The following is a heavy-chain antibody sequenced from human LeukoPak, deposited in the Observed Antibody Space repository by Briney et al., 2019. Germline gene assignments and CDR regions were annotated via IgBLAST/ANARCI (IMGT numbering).Heavy chain of an antibody. Sequence: PGGSLRLSCAASGFSFSNYAMSWVRQVPGKGLEWVSAISGRDDSTYYADSVKGRFTISRDTSKNTLYLQMNSLRAEDTVVYYCAKWGDYDVLTGYYDSDYWGQGTLVTVSS. D-gene: IGHD3-9*01. CDR2: ISGRDDST. CDR3: AKWGDYDVLTGYYDSDY. CDR1: GFSFSNYA. V-gene: IGHV3-23*01. J-gene: IGHJ4*02.